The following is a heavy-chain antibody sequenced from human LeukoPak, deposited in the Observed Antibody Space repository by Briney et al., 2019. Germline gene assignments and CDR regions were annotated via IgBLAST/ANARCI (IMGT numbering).Heavy chain of an antibody. CDR1: GGSISSYY. CDR2: IYYSGST. J-gene: IGHJ6*03. Sequence: PSETLSLTCTVSGGSISSYYWSWIRQRPGKGLEWIGYIYYSGSTNYNPSLKSRVTISVDTSKNQFSLKLSSVTAADTAVYYCARGGSWLGGYYYYMDFWGKGTTVTVSS. CDR3: ARGGSWLGGYYYYMDF. D-gene: IGHD3-10*01. V-gene: IGHV4-59*01.